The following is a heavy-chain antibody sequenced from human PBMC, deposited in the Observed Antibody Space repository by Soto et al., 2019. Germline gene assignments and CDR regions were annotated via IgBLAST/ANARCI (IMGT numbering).Heavy chain of an antibody. Sequence: EVQLLESGGGFVQPGESLRLSCAASGFTFSLSAMSWVRQAPGRGLDWVSSLSGGGSTTDYADSVKGRFTISRDNSKNTVHLQMYSLRAEDTAVYYCAKGPEYDILTGCDYWGQGALVTVSS. CDR1: GFTFSLSA. CDR3: AKGPEYDILTGCDY. J-gene: IGHJ4*02. CDR2: LSGGGSTT. D-gene: IGHD3-9*01. V-gene: IGHV3-23*01.